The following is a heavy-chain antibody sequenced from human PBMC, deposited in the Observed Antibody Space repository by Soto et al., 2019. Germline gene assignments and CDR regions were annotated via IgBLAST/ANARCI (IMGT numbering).Heavy chain of an antibody. CDR3: ATVWPVATNTTSPKNWFDP. J-gene: IGHJ5*02. V-gene: IGHV1-24*01. D-gene: IGHD4-17*01. CDR2: FDPEDGET. CDR1: GYTLTELS. Sequence: EASVKGSCKVSGYTLTELSMHWVRQAPGKGLEWMGGFDPEDGETIYAQKFQGRVTMTEDTSTDTAYMELSSLRSEDTAVYYCATVWPVATNTTSPKNWFDPCGQGPLVTVSS.